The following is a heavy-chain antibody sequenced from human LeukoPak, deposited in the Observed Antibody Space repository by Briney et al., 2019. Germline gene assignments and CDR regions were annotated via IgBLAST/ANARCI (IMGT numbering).Heavy chain of an antibody. V-gene: IGHV3-7*01. Sequence: GGSLRLSCAASGFTFSHYWMSWVRQASGKGLEWVANIKQDGSEKYYVDSVKGRFTISRDNAKNSLYLQMNGLRAEDTAVYYCAADSSGYYWAFWGQGTLVTVSS. CDR1: GFTFSHYW. CDR3: AADSSGYYWAF. J-gene: IGHJ1*01. D-gene: IGHD3-22*01. CDR2: IKQDGSEK.